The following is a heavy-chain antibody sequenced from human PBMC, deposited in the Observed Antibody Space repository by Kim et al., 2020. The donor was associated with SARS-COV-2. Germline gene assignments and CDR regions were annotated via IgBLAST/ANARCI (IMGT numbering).Heavy chain of an antibody. Sequence: GGSLRLSCAASGFTFSSYGMHWVCQAPGKGLEWVAVIWYDGSNKYYADSVKGRFTISRDNSKNTLYLQMNSLRAEDTAVYYCARESDSSGYYYASEYFQHWGQGTLVTVSS. CDR1: GFTFSSYG. CDR3: ARESDSSGYYYASEYFQH. J-gene: IGHJ1*01. D-gene: IGHD3-22*01. CDR2: IWYDGSNK. V-gene: IGHV3-33*01.